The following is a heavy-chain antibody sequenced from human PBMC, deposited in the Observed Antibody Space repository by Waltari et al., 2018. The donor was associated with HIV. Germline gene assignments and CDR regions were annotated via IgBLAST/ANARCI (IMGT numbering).Heavy chain of an antibody. CDR2: INPNSGGT. V-gene: IGHV1-2*06. CDR1: GYTFTGYY. J-gene: IGHJ4*02. Sequence: QVQLVQSGAEVKKPGASVKVSCKASGYTFTGYYMHWVRQAPGQWLEWMGRINPNSGGTNYAQKFQGMVTMTRDTSISTAYMELSRLRSDDTAVYYCARDPTPKYYFDYWGQGTLVTVSS. CDR3: ARDPTPKYYFDY.